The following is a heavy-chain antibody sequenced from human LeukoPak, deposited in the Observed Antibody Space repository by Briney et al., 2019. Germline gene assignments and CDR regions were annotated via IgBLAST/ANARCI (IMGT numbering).Heavy chain of an antibody. Sequence: GGSLRLSCAASGFTFSSYAMSWFRQAPGKGLEWVSAISGSGGSTYYADSVKGRFTISRDNSKNTLYLQMNSLRAEDTAVYYCAKDGAIAAAGTESDYWGQGTLVTVSS. D-gene: IGHD6-13*01. CDR1: GFTFSSYA. V-gene: IGHV3-23*01. J-gene: IGHJ4*02. CDR3: AKDGAIAAAGTESDY. CDR2: ISGSGGST.